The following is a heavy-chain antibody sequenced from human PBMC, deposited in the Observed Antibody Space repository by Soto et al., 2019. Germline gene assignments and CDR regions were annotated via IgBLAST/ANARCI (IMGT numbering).Heavy chain of an antibody. CDR1: GGSISSSNW. D-gene: IGHD6-19*01. V-gene: IGHV4-4*02. J-gene: IGHJ4*02. Sequence: SETLSLTCAVSGGSISSSNWWSWVRQPPGKGLEWIGEIYHSGSTNYNPSLKSRVTISVDTSKNQFSLELSSVTAADTAVYYCARGSSGWPPRLDYWGQGTLVTVSS. CDR3: ARGSSGWPPRLDY. CDR2: IYHSGST.